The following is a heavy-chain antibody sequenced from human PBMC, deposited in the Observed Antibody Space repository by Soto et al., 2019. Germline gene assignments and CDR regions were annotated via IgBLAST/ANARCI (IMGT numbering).Heavy chain of an antibody. CDR1: GFTVSNNY. D-gene: IGHD2-21*01. CDR2: IYSGGYT. CDR3: PTYGGGGGY. Sequence: EVQLVESGGGLIQPGGSLRLSCAVSGFTVSNNYMSWVRQAPGKGLEGVSVIYSGGYTAYGDSVKGRFTISRDNSKNTLSLHMNSQSAGEPGVACGPTYGGGGGYWGQGTLVTVSS. J-gene: IGHJ4*02. V-gene: IGHV3-53*01.